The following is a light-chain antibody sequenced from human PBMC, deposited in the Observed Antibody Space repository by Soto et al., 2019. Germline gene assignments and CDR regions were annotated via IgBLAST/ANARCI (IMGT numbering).Light chain of an antibody. Sequence: DIQMTQSPSSLSESVGDSVSITCRASQDIAHSLAWFQQQPGRAPKSLIYAASSLRPGLPSRFGGSVSGRELTLPLTRLQPEDFAIYYCQQYYHFPWTFGQGTKVEIK. CDR3: QQYYHFPWT. V-gene: IGKV1-16*01. CDR2: AAS. CDR1: QDIAHS. J-gene: IGKJ1*01.